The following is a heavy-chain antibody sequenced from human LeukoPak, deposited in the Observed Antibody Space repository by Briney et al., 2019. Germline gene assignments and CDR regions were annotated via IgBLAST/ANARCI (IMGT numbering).Heavy chain of an antibody. Sequence: GGSLRLSCAASGFTFTSYWMTWVRRAPGKGLEWVSYISSSSSTIYYADSVKGRFTISRDNAKDSLYLQMNSLRAEDTAVYYCARSYGSGSYYNLDYWGQGTLVTVSS. CDR1: GFTFTSYW. J-gene: IGHJ4*02. CDR3: ARSYGSGSYYNLDY. CDR2: ISSSSSTI. D-gene: IGHD3-10*01. V-gene: IGHV3-48*04.